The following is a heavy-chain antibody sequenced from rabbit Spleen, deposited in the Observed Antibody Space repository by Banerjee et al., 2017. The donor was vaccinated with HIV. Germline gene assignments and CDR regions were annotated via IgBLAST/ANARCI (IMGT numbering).Heavy chain of an antibody. CDR2: IYTGSSGST. V-gene: IGHV1S40*01. Sequence: QSLEESGGGLVQPEGSLALTCKASGFSFSSSDYICWVRQAPGKGLEWIGCIYTGSSGSTYYASWAKGRFTIARTSSTTVTLQVTSLTAADTATYFCARDDTFGYAYYAYGTGYYFNLWGQGTLVTVS. CDR3: ARDDTFGYAYYAYGTGYYFNL. D-gene: IGHD6-1*01. CDR1: GFSFSSSDY. J-gene: IGHJ4*01.